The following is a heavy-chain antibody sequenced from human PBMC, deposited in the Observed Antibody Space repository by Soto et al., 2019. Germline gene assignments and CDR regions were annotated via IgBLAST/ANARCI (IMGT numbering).Heavy chain of an antibody. V-gene: IGHV3-7*01. D-gene: IGHD5-12*01. Sequence: GGSLRLSCAASGFTFSSYWMSWVRRAPGKGLEWVANIKQDGSEKYYVDSVKGRFTISRDNAKNSLYLQMNSLRAEDTAVYYCASYSGYDYHFDYWGQGTLVTVSS. CDR1: GFTFSSYW. CDR3: ASYSGYDYHFDY. J-gene: IGHJ4*02. CDR2: IKQDGSEK.